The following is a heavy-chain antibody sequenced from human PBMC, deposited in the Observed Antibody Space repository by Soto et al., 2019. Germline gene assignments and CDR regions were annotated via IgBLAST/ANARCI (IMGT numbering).Heavy chain of an antibody. CDR2: INAGNGNT. V-gene: IGHV1-3*01. CDR3: ARDSSGYHGWFDP. D-gene: IGHD3-22*01. J-gene: IGHJ5*02. CDR1: GYTFTSYA. Sequence: ASVKVSCKASGYTFTSYAMHWVRQAPGQRLEWMGWINAGNGNTKYSQKFQGRVTITRDTSASTAYMELSSLRSEDTAVYYCARDSSGYHGWFDPWGQGTLVTVSS.